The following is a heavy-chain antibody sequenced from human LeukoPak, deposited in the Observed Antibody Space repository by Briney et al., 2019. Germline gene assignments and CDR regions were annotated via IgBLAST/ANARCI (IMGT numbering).Heavy chain of an antibody. Sequence: GSSVKVSCKASGGTFSSYAISWVRQAPGQGLEWMGRIIPILGIANYAQKFQGRVTITADKSTSTAYMELSSLRSEDTAVYYCASYCSGGSCLGYWGQGTLVTVS. J-gene: IGHJ4*02. CDR3: ASYCSGGSCLGY. D-gene: IGHD2-15*01. CDR2: IIPILGIA. CDR1: GGTFSSYA. V-gene: IGHV1-69*04.